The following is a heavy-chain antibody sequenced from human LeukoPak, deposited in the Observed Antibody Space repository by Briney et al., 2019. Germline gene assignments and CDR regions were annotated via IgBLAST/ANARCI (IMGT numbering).Heavy chain of an antibody. Sequence: PGGSLRLSCAASGFTVSSNYMTWVRQAPGKGLEWVSVIYSGGKTYYTDSVKGRFTISTDTSKNMLYLQMNSLRAGDTAVYYCARDDVAVAGADYWGQGTLVTVSS. CDR2: IYSGGKT. CDR3: ARDDVAVAGADY. D-gene: IGHD6-19*01. J-gene: IGHJ4*02. CDR1: GFTVSSNY. V-gene: IGHV3-53*01.